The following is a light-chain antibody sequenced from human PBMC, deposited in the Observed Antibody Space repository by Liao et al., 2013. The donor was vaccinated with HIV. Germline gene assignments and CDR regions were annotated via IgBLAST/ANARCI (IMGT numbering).Light chain of an antibody. Sequence: SYVLTQPPSVSVAPGKTATITCGGNNIGSKSVHWYQQKPGQAPVLVIYYDSDRPSGIPERFSGSNSGNTATLTISRVEAGDEADYYCQVWDSNTYVVFGGGTKLTVL. CDR2: YDS. J-gene: IGLJ2*01. V-gene: IGLV3-21*01. CDR3: QVWDSNTYVV. CDR1: NIGSKS.